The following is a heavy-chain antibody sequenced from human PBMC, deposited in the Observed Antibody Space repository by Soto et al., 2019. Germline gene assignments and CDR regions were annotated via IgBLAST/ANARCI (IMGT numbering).Heavy chain of an antibody. D-gene: IGHD3-16*01. CDR2: ISAYNGNT. CDR1: GYTFTSYG. CDR3: ATMGDVCGVSAY. Sequence: ASVKVSCKASGYTFTSYGISWVRQAPGQGLEWMGWISAYNGNTNYAQKLQGRVTMTTDTSTSTAYMELRSLRSDDTAVYYCATMGDVCGVSAYWLKGSLVPVSS. J-gene: IGHJ4*02. V-gene: IGHV1-18*01.